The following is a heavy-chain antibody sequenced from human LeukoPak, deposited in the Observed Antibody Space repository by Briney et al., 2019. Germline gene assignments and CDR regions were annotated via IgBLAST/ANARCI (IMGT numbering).Heavy chain of an antibody. V-gene: IGHV4-39*01. CDR2: IYYSGST. CDR3: ARGGGGVVVPAARRRRVRWFDP. D-gene: IGHD2-2*01. Sequence: PSETLSLTCTVSGGSISSSSYYWGWIRQPPGKGLEWIGSIYYSGSTYYNPSLKSRVTISVDTSKNQFSLKLSSVTAADTAVYYCARGGGGVVVPAARRRRVRWFDPWGQGTLVTVSS. J-gene: IGHJ5*02. CDR1: GGSISSSSYY.